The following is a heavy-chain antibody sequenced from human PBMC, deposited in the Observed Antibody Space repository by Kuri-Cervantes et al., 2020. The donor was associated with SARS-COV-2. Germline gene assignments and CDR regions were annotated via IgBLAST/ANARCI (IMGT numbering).Heavy chain of an antibody. CDR1: GGSISSSSYY. D-gene: IGHD3-22*01. V-gene: IGHV4-39*01. CDR2: IYYSGST. CDR3: ASLIWRAEPEAYYYDRRVGNAFDI. J-gene: IGHJ3*02. Sequence: SETLSLTCTVSGGSISSSSYYWGWIRQPPGKGLEWIGSIYYSGSTYYNPSLKSRVTISVDTSKNQFSLKLSSVTAADTAVYYCASLIWRAEPEAYYYDRRVGNAFDIWGQGTMVTVSS.